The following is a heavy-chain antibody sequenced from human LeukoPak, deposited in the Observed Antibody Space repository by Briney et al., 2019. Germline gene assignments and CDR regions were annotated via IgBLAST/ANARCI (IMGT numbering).Heavy chain of an antibody. CDR3: ARVVFRIVGATLGYYYYMDV. D-gene: IGHD1-26*01. Sequence: ASVKVSCKASGGTFSSYAISWVRQAPGQGLEWMGGLIPIFGTANYAQKFQGRVTITTDESTSTAYMELSSLRSEDTAVYYCARVVFRIVGATLGYYYYMDVWGKGTTVTVSS. CDR2: LIPIFGTA. V-gene: IGHV1-69*05. J-gene: IGHJ6*03. CDR1: GGTFSSYA.